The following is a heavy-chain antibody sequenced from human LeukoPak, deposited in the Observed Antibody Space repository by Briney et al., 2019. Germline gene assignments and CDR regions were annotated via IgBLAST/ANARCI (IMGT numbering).Heavy chain of an antibody. CDR2: IYHSGST. V-gene: IGHV4-38-2*01. CDR1: GYPIRSGFY. CDR3: ARHEAEMATILGNY. D-gene: IGHD5-24*01. Sequence: SETLSLTCAVSGYPIRSGFYWGWIRHPPVKGLEWVGSIYHSGSTFYNPSLKSRVTISVDTSKNQFSLRLRSVTAADTAVYYCARHEAEMATILGNYWGQGTLVTVSS. J-gene: IGHJ4*02.